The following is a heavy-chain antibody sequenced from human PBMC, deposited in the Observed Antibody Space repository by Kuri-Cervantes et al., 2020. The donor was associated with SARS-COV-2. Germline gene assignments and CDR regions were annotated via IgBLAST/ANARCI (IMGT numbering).Heavy chain of an antibody. J-gene: IGHJ4*02. Sequence: ASVKVSCKASGYTFTSYGISWVRQAPGQGLEWMGWISAYNGNTNYAQKLQGRVTMTTDTSTSTAYMELRSLRSDDTAVYYCARSPGSIVVVTAPDYWGQGTQVTVSS. CDR3: ARSPGSIVVVTAPDY. CDR2: ISAYNGNT. V-gene: IGHV1-18*04. CDR1: GYTFTSYG. D-gene: IGHD2-21*02.